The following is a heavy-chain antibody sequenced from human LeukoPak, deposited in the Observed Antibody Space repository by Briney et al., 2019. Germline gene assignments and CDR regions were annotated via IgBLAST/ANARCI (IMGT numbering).Heavy chain of an antibody. V-gene: IGHV1-2*06. J-gene: IGHJ4*02. Sequence: ASVKVSCKASGYTFSGDYVHWVRRAPGQGLEWMGRINPSTGGTTYAQKFQGRVTMTRDTSVSTAYMELNRLTSDDTAVYFCARDRNLYSGSFASWGQGTLVTVSS. CDR3: ARDRNLYSGSFAS. CDR2: INPSTGGT. CDR1: GYTFSGDY. D-gene: IGHD1-26*01.